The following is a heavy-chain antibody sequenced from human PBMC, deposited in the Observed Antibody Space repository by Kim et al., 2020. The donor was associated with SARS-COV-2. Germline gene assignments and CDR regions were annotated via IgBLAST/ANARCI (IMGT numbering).Heavy chain of an antibody. CDR1: GFTFSTYT. J-gene: IGHJ4*02. D-gene: IGHD2-15*01. Sequence: GGSLRLSCAASGFTFSTYTLDWVRQAPGKGLEWVSSISGVSGDIYYADSVRGRFTISRDNAKNSVSLEMNTLRVDDTAIYYCVREGLRRWPSFDQWGQGTLVTVSS. CDR3: VREGLRRWPSFDQ. CDR2: ISGVSGDI. V-gene: IGHV3-21*01.